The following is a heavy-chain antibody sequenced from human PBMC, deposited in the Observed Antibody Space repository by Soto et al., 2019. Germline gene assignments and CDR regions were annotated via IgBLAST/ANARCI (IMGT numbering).Heavy chain of an antibody. D-gene: IGHD2-2*01. CDR2: IWYDGSNK. CDR3: ARDLEYQLPEY. V-gene: IGHV3-33*01. Sequence: QVQLVESGGGVVQPGRSLRLSCAASGFTFSSYGMHWVRQAPGKGLEWVAVIWYDGSNKYYADSVKGRFTISRDNSKNTLYLQMNSLRAEDTAVYYCARDLEYQLPEYWGQGTLVTVSS. CDR1: GFTFSSYG. J-gene: IGHJ4*02.